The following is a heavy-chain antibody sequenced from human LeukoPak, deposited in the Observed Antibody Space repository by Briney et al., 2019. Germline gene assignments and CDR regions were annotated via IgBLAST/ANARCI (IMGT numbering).Heavy chain of an antibody. V-gene: IGHV4-61*01. J-gene: IGHJ6*04. CDR1: GGSDSSGSYY. CDR2: IYYSGST. D-gene: IGHD4-17*01. CDR3: ARDYGDYGYYYYGMDV. Sequence: SETLSLTCTVSGGSDSSGSYYWSWIRQPPGKGLEWIGYIYYSGSTNYNPSLKSRVTISVDTSKNQFSLKLSSVTAADTAVYYCARDYGDYGYYYYGMDVWGKGTTVTVSS.